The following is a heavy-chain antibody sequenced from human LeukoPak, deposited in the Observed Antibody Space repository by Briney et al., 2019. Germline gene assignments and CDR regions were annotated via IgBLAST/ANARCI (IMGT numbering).Heavy chain of an antibody. J-gene: IGHJ4*02. Sequence: PSETLSLTCTISVSGDPISNYYWSWIRQPAGKGLEYIGRVFTSGATDYNPSLRSRVTMSIDMSKSHFSLRVNSVTAADTAVYYCARAREYGDFFDYWGQGTLVTVSS. V-gene: IGHV4-4*07. CDR3: ARAREYGDFFDY. D-gene: IGHD4-17*01. CDR2: VFTSGAT. CDR1: VSGDPISNYY.